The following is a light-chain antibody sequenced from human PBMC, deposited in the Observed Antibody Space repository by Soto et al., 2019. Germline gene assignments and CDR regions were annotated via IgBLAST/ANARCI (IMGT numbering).Light chain of an antibody. CDR3: MQPLQTPWT. J-gene: IGKJ1*01. Sequence: DIVMTQSPLSLTVTPGEPASISCRSSRSLLKANGYTYFHWFLQKPGQSQQLLISLGYDRASGVHDRFSGSGSGTDFTLKIRRVEAEDVGVYYCMQPLQTPWTFGQGTKVDIK. CDR2: LGY. V-gene: IGKV2-28*01. CDR1: RSLLKANGYTY.